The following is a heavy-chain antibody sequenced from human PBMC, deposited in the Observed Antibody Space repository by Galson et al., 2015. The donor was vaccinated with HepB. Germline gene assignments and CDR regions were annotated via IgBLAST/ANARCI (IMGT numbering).Heavy chain of an antibody. V-gene: IGHV3-23*01. D-gene: IGHD5-18*01. CDR2: ISGSGGST. Sequence: SLRLSCAASGFTFSSYAMSWVRQAPGKGLERVSAISGSGGSTYYADSVKGRFTISRDNSKNTLYLQMNSLRAEDTAVYYCARDTLRGYSYGGFDYWGQGTLVTVSS. J-gene: IGHJ4*02. CDR3: ARDTLRGYSYGGFDY. CDR1: GFTFSSYA.